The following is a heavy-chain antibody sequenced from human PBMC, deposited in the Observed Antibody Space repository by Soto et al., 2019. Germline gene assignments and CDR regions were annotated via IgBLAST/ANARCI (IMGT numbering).Heavy chain of an antibody. Sequence: PRESLKISCKASGYSFTNYWIGWVRQMPGKGLEWMGIIYPGDSDTKYSPSFQGQVTIAADKSISTAYLQLSSLKASDTAMYYCARPSRGAHGMDVWGQGITVTVSS. CDR2: IYPGDSDT. CDR3: ARPSRGAHGMDV. V-gene: IGHV5-51*01. CDR1: GYSFTNYW. J-gene: IGHJ6*02.